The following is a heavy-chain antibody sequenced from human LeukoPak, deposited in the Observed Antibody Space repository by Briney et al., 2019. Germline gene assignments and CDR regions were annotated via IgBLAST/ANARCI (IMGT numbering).Heavy chain of an antibody. CDR3: ARGVEPLAANTLAY. Sequence: PGGSLRLSCAASGFTVITNDMTWVRQAPGKGLEWVSVLYSDGNTKYADYVQGRFTISRDNSKNTLYIEMNSLSPDDTAVYYCARGVEPLAANTLAYWGQGTLVTVSS. J-gene: IGHJ4*02. D-gene: IGHD1-14*01. V-gene: IGHV3-53*01. CDR2: LYSDGNT. CDR1: GFTVITND.